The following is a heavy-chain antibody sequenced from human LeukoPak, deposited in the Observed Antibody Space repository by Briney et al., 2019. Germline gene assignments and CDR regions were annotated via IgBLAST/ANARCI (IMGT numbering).Heavy chain of an antibody. V-gene: IGHV3-33*01. CDR3: ARENYYGSGSYYVGIDY. Sequence: GGSLRLSCAASGFTFSSHGMHWVRQAPGKGLEWVAVIWNDGSNTYHADSVKGRFTISRDNSKNTLYLQMNSLRAEDTAVYYCARENYYGSGSYYVGIDYWGQGTLVTVSS. CDR1: GFTFSSHG. D-gene: IGHD3-10*01. CDR2: IWNDGSNT. J-gene: IGHJ4*02.